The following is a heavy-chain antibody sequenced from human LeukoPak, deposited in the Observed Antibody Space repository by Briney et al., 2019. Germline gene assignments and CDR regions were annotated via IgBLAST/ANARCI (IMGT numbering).Heavy chain of an antibody. CDR1: GGSLSSYY. CDR3: ARHMSMVAYFDY. Sequence: SETLSLTCTVSGGSLSSYYWSWIRQPPGKGLGWIGYIFASGTTNYIPSLRSRVTISVDRSKSQFSLRLSSVTAADTAVYYCARHMSMVAYFDYWGQGALVTVSS. V-gene: IGHV4-4*09. D-gene: IGHD3-3*02. CDR2: IFASGTT. J-gene: IGHJ4*02.